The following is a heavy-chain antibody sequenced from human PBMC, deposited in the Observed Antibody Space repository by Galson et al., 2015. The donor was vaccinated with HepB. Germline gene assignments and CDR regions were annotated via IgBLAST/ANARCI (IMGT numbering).Heavy chain of an antibody. Sequence: SVKVSCKASGYTFTSYGISWVQQAPGQGLEWMGWISAYNGNTNYAQKLQGRVTMTTDTSTSTAYMELRSLRSDDTAVYYCAREGDCGGYCSPPGPDPWGQGTLVTVSS. V-gene: IGHV1-18*01. CDR2: ISAYNGNT. CDR1: GYTFTSYG. CDR3: AREGDCGGYCSPPGPDP. D-gene: IGHD2-15*01. J-gene: IGHJ5*02.